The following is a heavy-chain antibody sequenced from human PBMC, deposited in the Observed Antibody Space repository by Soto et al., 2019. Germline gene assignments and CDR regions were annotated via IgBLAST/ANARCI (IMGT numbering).Heavy chain of an antibody. CDR2: MNPNSGNT. D-gene: IGHD4-17*01. CDR3: ARWDYGVYARFDY. CDR1: GYTFTSHN. Sequence: QVQLVQSGAEVKKSGASVKVSCKASGYTFTSHNINWVGQATGQGLEWMGWMNPNSGNTGYAQKFQGRVTMTRNTSISTAYMELSSLRSEDTAVYYCARWDYGVYARFDYWGQGTLVTVSS. V-gene: IGHV1-8*01. J-gene: IGHJ4*02.